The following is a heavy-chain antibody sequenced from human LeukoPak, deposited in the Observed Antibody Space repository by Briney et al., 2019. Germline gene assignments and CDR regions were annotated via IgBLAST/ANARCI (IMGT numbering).Heavy chain of an antibody. D-gene: IGHD3-16*01. J-gene: IGHJ4*02. CDR3: ARALGKDNFLTPYDY. CDR2: LYHNGST. V-gene: IGHV4-59*01. CDR1: GGSIRNFS. Sequence: SETLSLTCAVSGGSIRNFSWTWIRQSPGTGLKYIGILYHNGSTNYHPSLQSRVSISVDTSKNQFSLKVSSVTAADTAVYYCARALGKDNFLTPYDYWGQGTLVTVSS.